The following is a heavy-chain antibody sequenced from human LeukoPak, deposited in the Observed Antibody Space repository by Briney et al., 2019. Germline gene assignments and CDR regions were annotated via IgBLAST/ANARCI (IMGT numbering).Heavy chain of an antibody. CDR1: GFTFSNYW. V-gene: IGHV3-21*01. J-gene: IGHJ4*02. CDR3: ARGGEDPSSWYGDGFDY. CDR2: ISSSSSYI. Sequence: GGSLRLSCAASGFTFSNYWMNWVRQAPGKGLEWVSSISSSSSYIYYADSVKGRFTISRDNAKNSLYLQMNSLRAEDTAVYYCARGGEDPSSWYGDGFDYWGQGTLVTVSS. D-gene: IGHD6-13*01.